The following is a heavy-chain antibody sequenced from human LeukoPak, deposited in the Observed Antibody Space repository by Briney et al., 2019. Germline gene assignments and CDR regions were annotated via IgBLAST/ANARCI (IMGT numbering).Heavy chain of an antibody. Sequence: PSETLSLTCTVSGGSISSYYWSWIRQPPEKGLEWIGNIYYSGSTNYNPSLKSRVTISVDTSKNQFSLKLSSVTAADTAVYYCASKAVVPAAMRRGQSGYYEPTRSLYYYYYYYMDVWGKGTTVTVSS. CDR3: ASKAVVPAAMRRGQSGYYEPTRSLYYYYYYYMDV. D-gene: IGHD2-2*01. V-gene: IGHV4-59*12. CDR2: IYYSGST. CDR1: GGSISSYY. J-gene: IGHJ6*03.